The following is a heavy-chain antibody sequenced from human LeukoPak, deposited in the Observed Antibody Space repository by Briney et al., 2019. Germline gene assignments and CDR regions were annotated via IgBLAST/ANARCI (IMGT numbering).Heavy chain of an antibody. CDR1: GGSISSGGYY. D-gene: IGHD6-13*01. Sequence: PSETLSLTCTVSGGSISSGGYYWSWIRQPPGKGLEWIGYIYHSGSTYYNPSLKSRVTISVDRSKNQFSLKLSSVTAADTAVYYCARGGRGSSSWTNYFDYWGRGTLVTVSS. CDR2: IYHSGST. CDR3: ARGGRGSSSWTNYFDY. V-gene: IGHV4-30-2*01. J-gene: IGHJ4*02.